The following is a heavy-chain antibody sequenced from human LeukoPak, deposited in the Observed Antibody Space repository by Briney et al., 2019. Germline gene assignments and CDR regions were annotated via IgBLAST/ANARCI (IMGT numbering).Heavy chain of an antibody. CDR2: ISGSGGST. D-gene: IGHD2-21*02. CDR1: GFTFSSYA. V-gene: IGHV3-23*01. CDR3: AKDTRYCGGDCYPPYWYFDL. Sequence: SGGSLRLSCAASGFTFSSYAMSWVRQAPGRGLEWVSAISGSGGSTYYADSVKGRFTISRDNSKNTLYLQMNSLRVEDTAVYYCAKDTRYCGGDCYPPYWYFDLWGRGTLVTVSS. J-gene: IGHJ2*01.